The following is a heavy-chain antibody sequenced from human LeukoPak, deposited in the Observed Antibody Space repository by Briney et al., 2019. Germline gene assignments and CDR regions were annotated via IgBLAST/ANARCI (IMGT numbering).Heavy chain of an antibody. CDR2: INHSGST. J-gene: IGHJ4*02. CDR3: ARGRIAARPNVDY. Sequence: TETLSLTCAVYGGSFSGYYWSWIRQPPGKGLEWIGEINHSGSTNYNPSLKSRVTISVDTSKNQFSLKLSSVTAADTAVYYCARGRIAARPNVDYWGQGTLVTVSS. D-gene: IGHD6-6*01. CDR1: GGSFSGYY. V-gene: IGHV4-34*01.